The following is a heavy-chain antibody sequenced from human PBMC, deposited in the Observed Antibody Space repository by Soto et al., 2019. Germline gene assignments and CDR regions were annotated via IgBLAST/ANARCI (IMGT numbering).Heavy chain of an antibody. V-gene: IGHV3-21*01. Sequence: GGSLRLSCAASGFTFSSYSMNWVRQAPGKGLEWVSSISSSSSYIYYADSVKGRFTISRDNAKNSLYLQMNSLRAEDTAVYYCASPRGSGWYDFAFWGQGTLVTVSS. CDR1: GFTFSSYS. CDR2: ISSSSSYI. CDR3: ASPRGSGWYDFAF. J-gene: IGHJ4*02. D-gene: IGHD6-19*01.